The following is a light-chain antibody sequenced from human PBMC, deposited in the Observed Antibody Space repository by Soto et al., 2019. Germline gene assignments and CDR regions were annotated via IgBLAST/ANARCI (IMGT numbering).Light chain of an antibody. Sequence: QSVLTQPPSASGTPGQRVTISCSGSSSNIGSNTVNWYQQLAGTAPKLLIYSNNQRPSGVPDRFSGSKSGTSASPAISGLRSEDEADYYCAAWDDSLNGFDVFGTGTKVTVL. CDR2: SNN. CDR3: AAWDDSLNGFDV. CDR1: SSNIGSNT. V-gene: IGLV1-44*01. J-gene: IGLJ1*01.